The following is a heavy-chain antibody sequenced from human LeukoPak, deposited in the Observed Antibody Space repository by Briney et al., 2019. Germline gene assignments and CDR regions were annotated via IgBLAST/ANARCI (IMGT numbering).Heavy chain of an antibody. V-gene: IGHV1-69*13. CDR3: ARGAAVGTSRFDY. D-gene: IGHD6-13*01. J-gene: IGHJ4*02. Sequence: LVKVSCKASGGTFSSYTISWVRQAPGQGLEWMGGITPIFGTANYAQKFQGRVTITADESTSTAYMELSSLRSEDTAVYYCARGAAVGTSRFDYWGQGTLVTVSS. CDR1: GGTFSSYT. CDR2: ITPIFGTA.